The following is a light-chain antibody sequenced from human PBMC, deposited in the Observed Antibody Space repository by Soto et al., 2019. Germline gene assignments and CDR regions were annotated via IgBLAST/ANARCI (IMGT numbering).Light chain of an antibody. J-gene: IGLJ1*01. Sequence: QSVLTQPASVSGSPGQSITISCTGTSSDVGSYNLVSWYQHHPGKAPKLMIYEVSKRPSGVSNRFSGSKSGNTASLTISGLQAEDEADYYCCSYAGSSTLVFGTGTKRTVL. CDR1: SSDVGSYNL. CDR2: EVS. V-gene: IGLV2-23*02. CDR3: CSYAGSSTLV.